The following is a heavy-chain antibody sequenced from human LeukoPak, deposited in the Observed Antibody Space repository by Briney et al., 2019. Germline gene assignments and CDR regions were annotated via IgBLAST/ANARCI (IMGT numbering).Heavy chain of an antibody. CDR1: GYTFTSYY. J-gene: IGHJ4*02. CDR2: INPSGGST. Sequence: ASVKVSCKASGYTFTSYYMHWVRQAPGQGLEWMGLINPSGGSTSYAQKFQGRVTMTRDMSTSTVYMELSGLRSEDTAVYYCARESGITMVRGVNDYWGQGTLVTVSS. CDR3: ARESGITMVRGVNDY. D-gene: IGHD3-10*01. V-gene: IGHV1-46*01.